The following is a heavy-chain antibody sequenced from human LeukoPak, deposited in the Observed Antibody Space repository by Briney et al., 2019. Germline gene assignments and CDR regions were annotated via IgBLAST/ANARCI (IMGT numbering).Heavy chain of an antibody. CDR1: GGSFSGYY. J-gene: IGHJ5*02. CDR2: INHSGST. CDR3: ARGRVVPSNWFDP. V-gene: IGHV4-34*01. D-gene: IGHD2-2*01. Sequence: SETLSLTCAVYGGSFSGYYWSWIRQPPGKGLEWIGEINHSGSTNYNPSLKSRVTISVDTSKNQFSLKLSSVTAADTAVYYCARGRVVPSNWFDPWGQGTLVTVSS.